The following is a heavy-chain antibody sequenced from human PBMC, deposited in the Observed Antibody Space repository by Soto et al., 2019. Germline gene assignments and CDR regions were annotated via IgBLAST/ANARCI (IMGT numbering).Heavy chain of an antibody. CDR1: GFTFSDYY. V-gene: IGHV3-11*06. CDR2: ISSSSSYT. Sequence: KPGGSLRLSCAASGFTFSDYYMSWIRQAPGKGLEWVSYISSSSSYTNYADSVKGRFTISRDNAKNSLYLQMNSLRAEDTAVYYCARDPRYYYDSSGGAHDAFDIWGQGTMVTVSS. D-gene: IGHD3-22*01. J-gene: IGHJ3*02. CDR3: ARDPRYYYDSSGGAHDAFDI.